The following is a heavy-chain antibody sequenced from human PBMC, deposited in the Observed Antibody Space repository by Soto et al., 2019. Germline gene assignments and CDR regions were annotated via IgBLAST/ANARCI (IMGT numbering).Heavy chain of an antibody. CDR2: ISSTSVYM. D-gene: IGHD5-12*01. CDR3: ARGWLRDPWMY. CDR1: GFTFSTYN. V-gene: IGHV3-21*01. J-gene: IGHJ4*02. Sequence: EVPLVESGGGLVKPGGSLRLSCAASGFTFSTYNMNWVRQAPGKGLEWVASISSTSVYMYYANSLKGRFTISRANAKSSLYLQVNRLRAEDTAVYYCARGWLRDPWMYWGQGTLVTVSS.